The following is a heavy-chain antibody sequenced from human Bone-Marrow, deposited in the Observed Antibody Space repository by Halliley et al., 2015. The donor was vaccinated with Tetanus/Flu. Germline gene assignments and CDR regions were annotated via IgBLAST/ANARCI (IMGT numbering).Heavy chain of an antibody. CDR3: ARGHRVSNGWGTYYNYGMDA. D-gene: IGHD6-19*01. J-gene: IGHJ6*02. CDR1: GDSISSSRYY. CDR2: IYHSGSI. V-gene: IGHV4-39*07. Sequence: TLSLTCTVSGDSISSSRYYWSWIRQPPGKGLEWIGIIYHSGSIDHNPSLKSRVAISVDTSKNQFSLKLSSVSAADTAVYYCARGHRVSNGWGTYYNYGMDAWGQGTAVSVSS.